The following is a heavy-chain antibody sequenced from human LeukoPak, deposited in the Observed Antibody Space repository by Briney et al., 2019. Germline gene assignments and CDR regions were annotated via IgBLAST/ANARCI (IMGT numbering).Heavy chain of an antibody. CDR3: ARGEGSSSEEYYYYYYMDV. CDR2: LNPKSGDT. J-gene: IGHJ6*03. D-gene: IGHD6-6*01. V-gene: IGHV1-2*02. Sequence: ASVKVSCKASGYTFTDFHMSWVRQAPGHGLEWMGWLNPKSGDTNFAQKFQGRVTMTRETSISTAYMELSSLRSDDTAVYYCARGEGSSSEEYYYYYYMDVWGKGTTVTVSS. CDR1: GYTFTDFH.